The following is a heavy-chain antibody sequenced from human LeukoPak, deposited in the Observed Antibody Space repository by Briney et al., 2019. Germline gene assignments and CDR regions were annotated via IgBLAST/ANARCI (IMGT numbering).Heavy chain of an antibody. D-gene: IGHD6-13*01. CDR3: ARGIRYGSSWSYYFDY. V-gene: IGHV1-2*02. Sequence: GASVKVSCKASGYTFTGYYMHWVRQAPGQGLEWMGWINPNSGGTNYAQKFQGRVTMTRDTSISTAYMEPSRLRSDDTAVYYCARGIRYGSSWSYYFDYWGQGTLVTVSS. J-gene: IGHJ4*02. CDR2: INPNSGGT. CDR1: GYTFTGYY.